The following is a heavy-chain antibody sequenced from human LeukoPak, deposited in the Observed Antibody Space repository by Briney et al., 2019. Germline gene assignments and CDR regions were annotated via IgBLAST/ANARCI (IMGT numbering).Heavy chain of an antibody. CDR1: GFTFTNFA. Sequence: GGSLRLSCAASGFTFTNFAMSWVRQAPGKGLEWVAALGSSGETTYYADSVKGRFTISRDNSRNTLSLQMNSLRAEDTAVYYCARLYGDSHIDYWGQGTLVTVSS. CDR3: ARLYGDSHIDY. CDR2: LGSSGETT. J-gene: IGHJ4*02. D-gene: IGHD4-17*01. V-gene: IGHV3-23*01.